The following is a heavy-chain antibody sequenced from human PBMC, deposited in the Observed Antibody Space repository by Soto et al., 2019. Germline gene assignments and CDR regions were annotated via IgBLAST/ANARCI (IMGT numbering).Heavy chain of an antibody. J-gene: IGHJ4*02. CDR3: AGAAGIFYGSDSPGY. Sequence: SETLSLTCTVSGGSMSNQYWSWIRQPPGKGLGWIGYIYYSGTTKYNPSLMSRATISVDTSKNQFSLRLNSLTAADTAVYYCAGAAGIFYGSDSPGYWGQGTLVTVSS. CDR2: IYYSGTT. D-gene: IGHD3-10*01. V-gene: IGHV4-59*11. CDR1: GGSMSNQY.